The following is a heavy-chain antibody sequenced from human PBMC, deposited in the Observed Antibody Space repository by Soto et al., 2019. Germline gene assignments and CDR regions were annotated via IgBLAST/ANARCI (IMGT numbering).Heavy chain of an antibody. CDR3: AKAGYISPSPGMDV. J-gene: IGHJ6*02. CDR2: ISGSGGST. V-gene: IGHV3-23*01. D-gene: IGHD6-6*01. Sequence: GGSLRLSCAASGFTFSTYAMSWVRQAPGKGLEWVSGISGSGGSTYYADSVKGRLTVSRDNSNNTLYLQMNSLRADDTAVYYCAKAGYISPSPGMDVWGQGTTVTAP. CDR1: GFTFSTYA.